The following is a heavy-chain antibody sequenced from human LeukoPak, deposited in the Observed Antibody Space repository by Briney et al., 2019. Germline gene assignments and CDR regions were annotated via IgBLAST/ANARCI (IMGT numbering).Heavy chain of an antibody. Sequence: GGSLRLSCEAAGFTFSNYAMSWVRQAPGKGLAWVSVISSSADSTYYADSVKGRFTISRDNSKNTLYLQMNNLRAEDTAVYYCAKPLEKYTYGGNFDYWGQGILVTVSS. J-gene: IGHJ4*02. V-gene: IGHV3-23*01. CDR3: AKPLEKYTYGGNFDY. CDR2: ISSSADST. D-gene: IGHD4-23*01. CDR1: GFTFSNYA.